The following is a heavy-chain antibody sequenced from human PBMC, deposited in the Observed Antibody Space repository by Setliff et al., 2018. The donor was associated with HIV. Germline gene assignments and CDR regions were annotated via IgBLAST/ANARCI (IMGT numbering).Heavy chain of an antibody. D-gene: IGHD3-3*01. V-gene: IGHV1-8*01. J-gene: IGHJ6*02. CDR1: GYTFLNYD. CDR2: MNPFSGDT. CDR3: TRGPWGYDFWNGPSPMEV. Sequence: ASVKVSCKSLGYTFLNYDISWVRQATGQGLEWMARMNPFSGDTAFAQKFHGRATLTRNTSRRTAYMALNTLKYEDTAVYYCTRGPWGYDFWNGPSPMEVWGQGTSVTVSS.